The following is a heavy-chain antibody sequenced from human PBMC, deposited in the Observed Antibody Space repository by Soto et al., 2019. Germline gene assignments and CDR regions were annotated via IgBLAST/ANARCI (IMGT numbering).Heavy chain of an antibody. CDR1: GGSVSSGSYY. J-gene: IGHJ6*02. V-gene: IGHV4-61*01. CDR3: ASVTRTCISTSCYRYYYGMDV. D-gene: IGHD2-2*02. Sequence: QVQLQESGPGLVKPSETLSLTCTVSGGSVSSGSYYWSWIRQPPGKGLEWIGYIYYSGSTNYSPPIDRRVTISVATSKYQFSLKLSSVTAADTAVYYCASVTRTCISTSCYRYYYGMDVWGQGTTVTVSS. CDR2: IYYSGST.